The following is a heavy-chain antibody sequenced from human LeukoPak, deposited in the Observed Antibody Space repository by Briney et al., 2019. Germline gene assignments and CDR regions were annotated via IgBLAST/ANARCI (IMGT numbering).Heavy chain of an antibody. J-gene: IGHJ4*02. D-gene: IGHD4-17*01. V-gene: IGHV3-21*04. CDR3: AKDVIDPSYGDYEFRRGYFDY. Sequence: NPGGSLRLSCAASGFTFSSYSMNWVRQAPGKGLEWVSSISSSSSYIYYADSVKGRFTISRDNAKNSLYLQMNSLRAEDTAVYYCAKDVIDPSYGDYEFRRGYFDYWGQGTLVTVSS. CDR2: ISSSSSYI. CDR1: GFTFSSYS.